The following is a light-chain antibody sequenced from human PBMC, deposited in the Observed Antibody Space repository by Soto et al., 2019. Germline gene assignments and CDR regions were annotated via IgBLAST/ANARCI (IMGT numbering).Light chain of an antibody. CDR1: QSISSW. Sequence: DIQMTQSPSTLSASVGDRVTITCRASQSISSWLAWYQQKPGKAPKLLIYDASSLDSGVPSRFSGSGSGTEFTLTISRLQPDDFATYYCQQYNSYWTFCQGTKVDIK. CDR2: DAS. J-gene: IGKJ1*01. V-gene: IGKV1-5*01. CDR3: QQYNSYWT.